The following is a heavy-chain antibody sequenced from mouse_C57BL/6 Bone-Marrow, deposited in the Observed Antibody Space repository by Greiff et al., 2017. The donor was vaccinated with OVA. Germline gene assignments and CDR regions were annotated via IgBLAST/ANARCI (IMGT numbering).Heavy chain of an antibody. J-gene: IGHJ1*03. D-gene: IGHD1-1*01. CDR2: INPGSGGT. CDR1: GYAFTNYL. V-gene: IGHV1-54*01. CDR3: AREDYYGSSSYFDV. Sequence: VKLQQSGAELVRPGTSVKVSCKASGYAFTNYLIEWVKQRPGQGLEWIGVINPGSGGTNYNEKFKGKATLTADKSSSTAYMQLSSLTSEDSAVYFCAREDYYGSSSYFDVWGTGTTVTVSS.